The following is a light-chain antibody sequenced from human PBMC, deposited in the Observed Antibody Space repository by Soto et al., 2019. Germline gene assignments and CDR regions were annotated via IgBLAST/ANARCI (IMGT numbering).Light chain of an antibody. J-gene: IGKJ3*01. V-gene: IGKV3-20*01. CDR3: QQYGSSQFS. CDR2: GAS. CDR1: QSVSSSY. Sequence: EIVLTQSPGTLSLSPGERATLSCRASQSVSSSYLAWYQQKPGQARRLLIYGASSRATGIPDRFSGSGSGTDFTLTISRLEPEDFAVYYCQQYGSSQFSFGPGTKVDIK.